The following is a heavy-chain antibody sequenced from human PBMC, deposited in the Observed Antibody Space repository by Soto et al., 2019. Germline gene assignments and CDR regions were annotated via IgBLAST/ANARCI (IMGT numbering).Heavy chain of an antibody. V-gene: IGHV1-69*01. CDR2: IIPIFGTE. CDR3: STSVYCSTTRCYYYYGLDV. Sequence: QVQLVQSGAEVKKPGSSVKVSCKVSGGTFSSHSINWVRQAPGQGPEWMGGIIPIFGTENYAQKFQGRGTITADESTSTAYMALSSLTSEDTALYYCSTSVYCSTTRCYYYYGLDVWGQGTTVIVSS. D-gene: IGHD2-2*01. CDR1: GGTFSSHS. J-gene: IGHJ6*02.